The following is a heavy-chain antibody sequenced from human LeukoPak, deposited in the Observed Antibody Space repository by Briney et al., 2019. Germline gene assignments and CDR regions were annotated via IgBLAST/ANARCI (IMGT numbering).Heavy chain of an antibody. CDR3: AKVYYDSSGSCFDY. D-gene: IGHD3-22*01. CDR1: GFTFSDYA. J-gene: IGHJ4*02. V-gene: IGHV3-23*01. CDR2: ISGSGGRT. Sequence: GGSLRLSCAASGFTFSDYAMSWVRHAPGKGLEWVSAISGSGGRTYYADSVKGRFTISRDNSKNTLFLQMNNLRAEDTAVYYCAKVYYDSSGSCFDYWGQGTLVTVSS.